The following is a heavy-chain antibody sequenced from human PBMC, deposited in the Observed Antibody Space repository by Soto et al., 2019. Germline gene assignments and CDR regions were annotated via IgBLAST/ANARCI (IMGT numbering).Heavy chain of an antibody. D-gene: IGHD7-27*01. V-gene: IGHV3-21*01. Sequence: PGGSLRLSCAASGFTFSSYSMNWVRQAPGKGLEWVSSISSSSSYIYYADSVKGRFTISRDNAKNSLYLQMNSLRAEDTAVYYCARVPMGIRYYYYMDVWGKGTTVTVSS. J-gene: IGHJ6*03. CDR2: ISSSSSYI. CDR3: ARVPMGIRYYYYMDV. CDR1: GFTFSSYS.